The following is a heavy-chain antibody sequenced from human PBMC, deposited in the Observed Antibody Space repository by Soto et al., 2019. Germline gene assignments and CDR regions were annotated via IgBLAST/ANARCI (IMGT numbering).Heavy chain of an antibody. CDR2: IFYTGST. V-gene: IGHV4-30-4*02. J-gene: IGHJ4*02. CDR3: ARVKATLYRHYYFDY. CDR1: GRTIKIAGYF. D-gene: IGHD5-12*01. Sequence: SDTRSFTLSLSGRTIKIAGYFWSGICQRPGKGLEWIGSIFYTGSTYYSPSLKSRASMSMDTSKNPFSLRLRSLTAADTAVYFCARVKATLYRHYYFDYWGQGTPVTVSS.